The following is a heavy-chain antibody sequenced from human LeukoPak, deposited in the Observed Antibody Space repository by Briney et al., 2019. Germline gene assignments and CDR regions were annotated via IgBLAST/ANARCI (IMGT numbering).Heavy chain of an antibody. V-gene: IGHV3-9*01. Sequence: GGSLRLSCAASGFTFDDYAMHWVRQAPGKGLEWVSGISWNSGSIGYADSVKGRFTISRDNAKNSLYLQMNSLRAEDTALYYCAKDKGLGSSSGPFDYWGQGTLVTVSS. CDR3: AKDKGLGSSSGPFDY. CDR2: ISWNSGSI. D-gene: IGHD6-19*01. CDR1: GFTFDDYA. J-gene: IGHJ4*02.